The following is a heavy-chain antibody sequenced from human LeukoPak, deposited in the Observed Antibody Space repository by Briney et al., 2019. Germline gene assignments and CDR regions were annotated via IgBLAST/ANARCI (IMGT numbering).Heavy chain of an antibody. V-gene: IGHV1-69*13. CDR1: GGTFSSYA. J-gene: IGHJ3*02. CDR2: IIPIFGTA. CDR3: ARGGRSGYRNDAFDI. Sequence: ASVKVSCKASGGTFSSYAISWVRQAPGQGLEWMGGIIPIFGTANYAQKFQGRVTITADESTSTAYMELSSLRSEDTAVYYCARGGRSGYRNDAFDIWGQGTMVTVSS. D-gene: IGHD5-18*01.